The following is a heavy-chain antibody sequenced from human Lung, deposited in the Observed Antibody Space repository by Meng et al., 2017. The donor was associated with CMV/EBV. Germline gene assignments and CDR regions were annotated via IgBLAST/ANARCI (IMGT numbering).Heavy chain of an antibody. V-gene: IGHV3-11*04. CDR1: GFTFSDYY. CDR3: ARFVKDTSTWYSNYFDH. J-gene: IGHJ4*02. D-gene: IGHD1-1*01. Sequence: GESXKISCAASGFTFSDYYMSWIRQAPGKGLEWVSYISDSGDAKFYGDSVKGRFTISRDNAKRSIFLQLNSLRADDTAVYYCARFVKDTSTWYSNYFDHWGQGTRVTGAS. CDR2: ISDSGDAK.